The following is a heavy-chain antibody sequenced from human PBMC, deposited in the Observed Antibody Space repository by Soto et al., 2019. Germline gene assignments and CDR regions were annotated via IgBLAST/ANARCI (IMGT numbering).Heavy chain of an antibody. V-gene: IGHV3-23*01. J-gene: IGHJ6*02. CDR3: AKAPKNNYYYGMDV. CDR1: GFTFSSYA. CDR2: ISGSGGNT. Sequence: EVQVLESGGGLVQPGGSLRLSCAASGFTFSSYAMSWVRQAPGKGLEWVSSISGSGGNTYYSESVKGRFTMSRDNSKKTLDLQMNSLSPEDTATYYCAKAPKNNYYYGMDVWGQGTTVTVSS.